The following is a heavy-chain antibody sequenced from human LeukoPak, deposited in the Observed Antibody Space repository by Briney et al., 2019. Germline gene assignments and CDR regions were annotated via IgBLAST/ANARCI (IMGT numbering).Heavy chain of an antibody. CDR3: ARGGEDIVVVVAATPDY. CDR2: IKQDGSEK. D-gene: IGHD2-15*01. CDR1: GFTFSSYW. Sequence: GGSLRLSCAASGFTFSSYWMSWVRQAPGKGLEWVANIKQDGSEKYYVDSVKGRFTISRDNAKNSLYLQMNSLRAEDTAVYYCARGGEDIVVVVAATPDYWGQGTLVTVSS. V-gene: IGHV3-7*03. J-gene: IGHJ4*02.